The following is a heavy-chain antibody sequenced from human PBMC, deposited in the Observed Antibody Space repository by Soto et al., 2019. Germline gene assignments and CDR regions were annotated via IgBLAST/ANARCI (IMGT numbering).Heavy chain of an antibody. CDR3: ARGRISSTSPLGY. D-gene: IGHD2-2*01. Sequence: QVQLQQWGAGLLKPSETLSLTCADYGGSFSGNYWSWIRQTPGKGLEWIGEINHSGSTNYNPSLKSRVTISVDTSKNQFSMKMRSVTAADRAVYYCARGRISSTSPLGYWGQGTLVTVSS. V-gene: IGHV4-34*01. J-gene: IGHJ4*02. CDR1: GGSFSGNY. CDR2: INHSGST.